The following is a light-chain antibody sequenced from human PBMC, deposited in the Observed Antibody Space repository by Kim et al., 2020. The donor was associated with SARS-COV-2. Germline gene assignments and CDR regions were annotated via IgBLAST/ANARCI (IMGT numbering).Light chain of an antibody. V-gene: IGKV3-20*01. CDR2: DAS. CDR3: QQYDTSRT. Sequence: VLTQSPGTLSLSPGERATLSCRASQSVSSTYVAWYQQKPGQAPRLLMSDASTRATGIPDRFRGNGSETDFTLTISRLEPEDFAVYYCQQYDTSRTFGQGTKVDIK. CDR1: QSVSSTY. J-gene: IGKJ1*01.